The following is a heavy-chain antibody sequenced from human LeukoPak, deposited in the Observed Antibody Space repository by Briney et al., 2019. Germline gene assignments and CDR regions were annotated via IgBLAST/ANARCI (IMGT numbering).Heavy chain of an antibody. Sequence: SETLSLTCTVSGGSISSYYWSWIRQPPGKGLEWIGHIYYSGSTNYNPSLKSRVTISADTSKNQFSLKLSSVTAADTAMYYCAREKIGTGTVLGKDYYYMDVWGKGTTVTVSS. D-gene: IGHD3-16*01. J-gene: IGHJ6*03. V-gene: IGHV4-59*12. CDR1: GGSISSYY. CDR3: AREKIGTGTVLGKDYYYMDV. CDR2: IYYSGST.